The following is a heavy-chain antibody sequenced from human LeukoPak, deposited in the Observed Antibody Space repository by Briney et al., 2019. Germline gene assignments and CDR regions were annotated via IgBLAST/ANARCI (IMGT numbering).Heavy chain of an antibody. J-gene: IGHJ1*01. CDR1: GGSISSSSYY. Sequence: SSETLSLTCTVSGGSISSSSYYWGWIRQPPGKGLEWIRSIYYSGSSYYNPSLKSRVTISVDTSKNQFSLKLSSVTAADTAVYYCARDHAVAVGYFQHWGQGTLVTVSS. CDR3: ARDHAVAVGYFQH. D-gene: IGHD6-19*01. V-gene: IGHV4-39*07. CDR2: IYYSGSS.